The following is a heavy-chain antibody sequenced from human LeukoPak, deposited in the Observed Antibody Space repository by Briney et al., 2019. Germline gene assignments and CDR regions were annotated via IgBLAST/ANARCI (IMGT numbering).Heavy chain of an antibody. V-gene: IGHV4-59*10. Sequence: PSETLSLTCAVSGGSISGYYWSWIRQPPGKGLEWIGHIYTSGSTNYNPSLKSRVTMSVDTSKNQFSLKLSSVTAADTAVYYCASTVNPDYWFDYWGQGTLVTVSS. J-gene: IGHJ5*01. CDR1: GGSISGYY. D-gene: IGHD4-4*01. CDR2: IYTSGST. CDR3: ASTVNPDYWFDY.